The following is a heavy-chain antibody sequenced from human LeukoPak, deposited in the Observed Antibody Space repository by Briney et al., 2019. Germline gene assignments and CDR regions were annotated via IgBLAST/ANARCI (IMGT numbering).Heavy chain of an antibody. Sequence: ASVKVSCKASGYTFTGYYMHWVRQAPGQGLEWMGWINPNSGGTNYAQKFQGRVTMTRDTSISTAYMELSRLRSDDTAVYYCARAQYSSSWYGSYYYYMDVWGKGTTVTVSS. D-gene: IGHD6-13*01. CDR1: GYTFTGYY. CDR2: INPNSGGT. J-gene: IGHJ6*03. V-gene: IGHV1-2*02. CDR3: ARAQYSSSWYGSYYYYMDV.